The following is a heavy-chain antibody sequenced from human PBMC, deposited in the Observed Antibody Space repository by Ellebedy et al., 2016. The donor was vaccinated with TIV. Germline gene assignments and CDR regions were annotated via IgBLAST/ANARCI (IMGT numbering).Heavy chain of an antibody. CDR2: IYYRGLT. Sequence: MPSETLSLTCVVSGVSIGDTRYYRAWIRQSPGKGLEWIGSIYYRGLTYESPSFKSRATISVDTSKNQFSLKLSPVTAADTALYYCAKHAPSYDFWSSPGFDYWGQGTLLTVSS. V-gene: IGHV4-39*01. D-gene: IGHD3-3*01. CDR1: GVSIGDTRYY. J-gene: IGHJ4*02. CDR3: AKHAPSYDFWSSPGFDY.